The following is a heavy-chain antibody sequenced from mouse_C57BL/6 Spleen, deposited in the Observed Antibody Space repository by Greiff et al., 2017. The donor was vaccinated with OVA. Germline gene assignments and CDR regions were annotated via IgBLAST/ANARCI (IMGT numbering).Heavy chain of an antibody. D-gene: IGHD2-4*01. CDR2: ISSGGSYT. J-gene: IGHJ2*01. V-gene: IGHV5-6*01. Sequence: DVHLVESGGDLVKPGGSLKLSCAASGFTFSSYGMSWVRQTPDKRLEWVATISSGGSYTYYPDSVKGRFTISRDNAKNTLYLQMSSLKSEDTAMYYCARQGYDYEALDYWGQGTTLTVSS. CDR1: GFTFSSYG. CDR3: ARQGYDYEALDY.